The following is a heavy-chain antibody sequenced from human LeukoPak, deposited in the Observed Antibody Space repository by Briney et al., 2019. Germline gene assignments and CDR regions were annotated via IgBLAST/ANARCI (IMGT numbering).Heavy chain of an antibody. Sequence: ASVKLSCKASGYTFTGYYMHWVRQAPGQGLEWMGWINPNSGGTNYAQKFQGRVTMTRDTSISTAYMELSRLRSDDTAVYYCTRGADTALIPYFYYYVDVWGTGTTVTISS. D-gene: IGHD5-18*01. J-gene: IGHJ6*03. CDR3: TRGADTALIPYFYYYVDV. CDR1: GYTFTGYY. CDR2: INPNSGGT. V-gene: IGHV1-2*02.